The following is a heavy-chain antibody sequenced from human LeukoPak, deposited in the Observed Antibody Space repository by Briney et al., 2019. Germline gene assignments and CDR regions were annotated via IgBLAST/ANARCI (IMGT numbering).Heavy chain of an antibody. CDR2: IISDGTST. V-gene: IGHV3-74*01. J-gene: IGHJ4*02. CDR1: GSTFSNYW. CDR3: TREYPASFDY. Sequence: GGSLRLSCAASGSTFSNYWMHWVRQAPGKGLVWVSRIISDGTSTSYADSVKGRFTISRDNAKNTLYLQMNSLRAEDTAVYYCTREYPASFDYWGQGILVTVSS.